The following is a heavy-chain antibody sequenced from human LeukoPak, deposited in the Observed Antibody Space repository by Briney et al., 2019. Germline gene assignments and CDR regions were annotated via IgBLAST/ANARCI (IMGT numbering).Heavy chain of an antibody. D-gene: IGHD3-3*01. J-gene: IGHJ3*02. Sequence: GGSLRLSCAASGFTVSSNYMSWVRQAPGKGLEWVSAISGSGGSTYYADSVKGRFTISRDNSKNTLYLQMNSLRAEDTAVYYCAKYRSTNYDFWSGYLDAFDIWGQGTMVTVSS. CDR1: GFTVSSNY. CDR2: ISGSGGST. CDR3: AKYRSTNYDFWSGYLDAFDI. V-gene: IGHV3-23*01.